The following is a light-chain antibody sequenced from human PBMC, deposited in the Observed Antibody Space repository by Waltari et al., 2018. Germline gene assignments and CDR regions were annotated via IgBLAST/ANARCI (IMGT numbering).Light chain of an antibody. CDR2: KAS. CDR3: HQYNSYHT. CDR1: QVIGRW. J-gene: IGKJ2*01. Sequence: DIQMTQSPSTLSASMGDRVTITSRARQVIGRWLAWYQQKPGKGPKLLIYKASSLQTGVPPRFSGSGSGTEFTLTISSLQPDDVATYYCHQYNSYHTFGQGTKLEIK. V-gene: IGKV1-5*03.